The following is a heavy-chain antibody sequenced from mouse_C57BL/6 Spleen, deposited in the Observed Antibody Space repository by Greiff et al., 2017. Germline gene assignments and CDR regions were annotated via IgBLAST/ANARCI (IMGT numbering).Heavy chain of an antibody. CDR1: GYTFTSYW. CDR2: IYPGSGST. J-gene: IGHJ1*03. CDR3: ARDVITTAHWYFDV. V-gene: IGHV1-55*01. D-gene: IGHD1-1*01. Sequence: VQLQQPGAELVKPGASVKMSCKASGYTFTSYWITWVKQRPGQGLEWIGDIYPGSGSTNYNAKFKSKATLTVDTSSSTAYMQLSSLTTEDSAVYYCARDVITTAHWYFDVWGTGTTVTVSS.